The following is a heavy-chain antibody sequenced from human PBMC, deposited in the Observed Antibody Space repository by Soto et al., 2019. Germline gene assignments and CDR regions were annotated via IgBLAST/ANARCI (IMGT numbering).Heavy chain of an antibody. CDR3: ARVVVVPYGMDV. V-gene: IGHV4-34*01. Sequence: SETLSLTCAVYGGSFSGYYWSWIRQPPGKGLEWIGEINHSGSTNYNPSLKSRVPISVDTSKNQFSLKLSSVTAADTAVYYCARVVVVPYGMDVWGQGTTVTVSS. J-gene: IGHJ6*02. D-gene: IGHD2-15*01. CDR1: GGSFSGYY. CDR2: INHSGST.